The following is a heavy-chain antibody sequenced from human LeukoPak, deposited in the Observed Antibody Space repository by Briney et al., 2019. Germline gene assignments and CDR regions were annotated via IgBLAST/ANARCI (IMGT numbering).Heavy chain of an antibody. CDR3: ARDHRSGGGDGRYYFDF. V-gene: IGHV4-59*01. J-gene: IGHJ4*02. CDR1: GGSINNYY. CDR2: AHYSGST. D-gene: IGHD5-24*01. Sequence: PSETLSLTCTVSGGSINNYYWSWLRQPPGKGLEWIGYAHYSGSTNYNPSLKSRVTISVDTSKNQFSLKLSSLTAADTAVYYCARDHRSGGGDGRYYFDFWGQGTLVTVSS.